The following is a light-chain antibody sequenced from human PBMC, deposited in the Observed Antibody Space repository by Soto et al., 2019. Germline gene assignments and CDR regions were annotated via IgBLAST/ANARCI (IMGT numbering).Light chain of an antibody. J-gene: IGLJ2*01. CDR2: EVN. CDR3: QSYDRNNVNVV. V-gene: IGLV2-14*01. Sequence: QSALTQPASLSGSPGQSITISCTGTSSDIGAYDYVSWFQQHPGKAPKLMISEVNNRPSGVSNRFSGSKSGNTAYLTISGLQVEDEADYYCQSYDRNNVNVVFGGGTKLTVL. CDR1: SSDIGAYDY.